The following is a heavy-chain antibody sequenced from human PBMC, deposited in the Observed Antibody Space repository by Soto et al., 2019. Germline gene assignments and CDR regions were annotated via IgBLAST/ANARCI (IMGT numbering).Heavy chain of an antibody. CDR2: IWYDGSNK. Sequence: PGGSLRLFCAASGFTFSSYGMHWVRQAPGKGLEWVAVIWYDGSNKYYADSVKGRFTISRDNSKNTLYLQMNSLRAEDTAVYYCARAGIAVAGDFDYWGQGTLVTVSS. D-gene: IGHD6-19*01. CDR3: ARAGIAVAGDFDY. V-gene: IGHV3-33*01. CDR1: GFTFSSYG. J-gene: IGHJ4*02.